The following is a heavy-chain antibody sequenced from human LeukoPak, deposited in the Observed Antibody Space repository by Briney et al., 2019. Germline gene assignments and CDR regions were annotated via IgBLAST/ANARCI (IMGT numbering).Heavy chain of an antibody. D-gene: IGHD3-3*01. Sequence: PSETLSLTCAVYGGSFSGYYWSWIRQPPGKGLEWIGEINHSGSTNYNPSLKSRVTISVDTSKNQFSLKLSSVTAADTAVYYCARVGITIFGVVFDYWGQGTLVTVSS. J-gene: IGHJ4*02. CDR1: GGSFSGYY. CDR2: INHSGST. V-gene: IGHV4-34*01. CDR3: ARVGITIFGVVFDY.